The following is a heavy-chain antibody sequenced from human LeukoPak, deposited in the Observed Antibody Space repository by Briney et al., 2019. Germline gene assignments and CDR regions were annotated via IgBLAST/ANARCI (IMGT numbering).Heavy chain of an antibody. Sequence: GGSLRLSCAASGFTFSSYAMSWVRQAPGKGLGWVSAISTTGGSTYYADSVKGRFTISRDNSKNTLSLQMDSLRVEDTAVYYCAKDWTTVVTPKGYYFDSWGQGTLVTVSS. J-gene: IGHJ4*02. CDR2: ISTTGGST. V-gene: IGHV3-23*01. CDR1: GFTFSSYA. D-gene: IGHD4-23*01. CDR3: AKDWTTVVTPKGYYFDS.